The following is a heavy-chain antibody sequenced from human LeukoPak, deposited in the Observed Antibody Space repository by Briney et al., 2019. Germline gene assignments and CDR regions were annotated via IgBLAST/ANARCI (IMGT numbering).Heavy chain of an antibody. D-gene: IGHD6-6*01. J-gene: IGHJ6*03. CDR3: ARAYSSSFSPWAYYYMDV. CDR2: ISSSGSTI. V-gene: IGHV3-48*03. CDR1: GFTFSSYE. Sequence: GGSLRPSCAASGFTFSSYEMNWVRQAPGKGLEWVSYISSSGSTIYYADSVKGRFTISRDNAKNSLYLQMNSLRAEDTAVYYCARAYSSSFSPWAYYYMDVWGKGTTVTVSS.